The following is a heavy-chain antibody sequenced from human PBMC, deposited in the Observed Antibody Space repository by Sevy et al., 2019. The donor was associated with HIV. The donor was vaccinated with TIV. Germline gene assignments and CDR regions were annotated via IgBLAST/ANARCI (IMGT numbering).Heavy chain of an antibody. D-gene: IGHD3-22*01. CDR2: ISSSGSFT. J-gene: IGHJ4*02. Sequence: GGSLRLSCAASGFTFSDHYISWIRQAPGKGLEWVSYISSSGSFTNNADSVKGRITISRDNAKNSLSLQMNGLGAEATVVYYWGRGDSSGCPDYWGKGTLVTVSS. V-gene: IGHV3-11*06. CDR3: GRGDSSGCPDY. CDR1: GFTFSDHY.